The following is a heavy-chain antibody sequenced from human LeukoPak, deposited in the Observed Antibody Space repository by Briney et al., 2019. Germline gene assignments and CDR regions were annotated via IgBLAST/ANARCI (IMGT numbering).Heavy chain of an antibody. CDR1: GFTFSSYW. Sequence: GGSLRLSCAASGFTFSSYWMSWVRQAPGKGLEWVANIKQDGSEKYNVDSVKGRFTISRDNAKNSLYLQMSSLRAEDTAVYYCARDESSSGYCSGGSCYSITPGWFDPWGQGTLVTVSS. D-gene: IGHD2-15*01. V-gene: IGHV3-7*01. CDR2: IKQDGSEK. J-gene: IGHJ5*02. CDR3: ARDESSSGYCSGGSCYSITPGWFDP.